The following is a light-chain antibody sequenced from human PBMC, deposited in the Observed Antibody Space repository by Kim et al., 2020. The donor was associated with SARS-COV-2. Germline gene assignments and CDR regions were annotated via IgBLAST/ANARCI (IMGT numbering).Light chain of an antibody. CDR2: DVS. CDR3: CSYAGGSSV. V-gene: IGLV2-11*01. J-gene: IGLJ1*01. CDR1: SSDVGGYNY. Sequence: QSALTQPRSVSGSPGQLVTISCTGTSSDVGGYNYVSWYQQHPGKAPKLMIYDVSKRPSGVPDRFSGSKSGNTASLTVSGLQADDEADYYCCSYAGGSSVFGTGTKVTVL.